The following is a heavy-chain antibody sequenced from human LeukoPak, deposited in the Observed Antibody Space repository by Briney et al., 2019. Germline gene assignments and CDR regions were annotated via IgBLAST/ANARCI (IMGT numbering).Heavy chain of an antibody. CDR3: ARALSSSWYGDY. D-gene: IGHD6-13*01. CDR2: INHSGST. CDR1: GGSFSGYY. Sequence: IPSETLSLTCAVYGGSFSGYYWSWIRQPPGKGLEWIGEINHSGSTNYNPPLKSRVTISVDTSKNQFSLKLSSVTAADTAVYYCARALSSSWYGDYWGQGTLVTVSS. V-gene: IGHV4-34*01. J-gene: IGHJ4*02.